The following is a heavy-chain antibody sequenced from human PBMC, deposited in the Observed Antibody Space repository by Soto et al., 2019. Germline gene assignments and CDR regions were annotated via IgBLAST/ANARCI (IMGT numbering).Heavy chain of an antibody. CDR1: GFTFSDYY. CDR3: AGMTTGYSSSWYYFDY. J-gene: IGHJ4*02. Sequence: QVQLVESGGTLVKPGGSLRLSCAASGFTFSDYYMNWIRQAPGKGLEWVSYISSSSSSSYTNYADSVKGRFTISRDNAKNSLYLQMDSLRAEDTAVYYCAGMTTGYSSSWYYFDYWGQGTLVTVSS. CDR2: ISSSSSSSYT. D-gene: IGHD6-13*01. V-gene: IGHV3-11*05.